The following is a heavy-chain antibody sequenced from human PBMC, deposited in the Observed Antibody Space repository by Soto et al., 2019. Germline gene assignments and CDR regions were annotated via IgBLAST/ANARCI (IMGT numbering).Heavy chain of an antibody. D-gene: IGHD5-18*01. CDR3: AKNTGYSYGFPFDY. J-gene: IGHJ4*02. CDR2: ISHDGSNK. Sequence: QVQLVESGGGVVQPGRSLRLSCAASGFTFSSYAMHWVRQAPGKGLAWVAIISHDGSNKYYADSVEGRFTISRDNSKNTLYLQMNSLRPEDTAVYYCAKNTGYSYGFPFDYGGQGTLVTVS. CDR1: GFTFSSYA. V-gene: IGHV3-30*18.